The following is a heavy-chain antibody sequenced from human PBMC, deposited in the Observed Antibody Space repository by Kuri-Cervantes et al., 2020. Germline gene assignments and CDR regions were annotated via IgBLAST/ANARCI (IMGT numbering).Heavy chain of an antibody. J-gene: IGHJ5*02. CDR2: ISHSGNT. CDR3: ARHSARSPFIAVAGNGKSWFDP. V-gene: IGHV4-38-2*01. CDR1: DYSISSDPY. D-gene: IGHD6-19*01. Sequence: SETLSLTCVVSDYSISSDPYWGWIRQPPGKGLEWIGIISHSGNTYYNPSLKSRVTMSVDTSKNQFSLKLSSVTAADTAVYYCARHSARSPFIAVAGNGKSWFDPWGQGTLVTVSS.